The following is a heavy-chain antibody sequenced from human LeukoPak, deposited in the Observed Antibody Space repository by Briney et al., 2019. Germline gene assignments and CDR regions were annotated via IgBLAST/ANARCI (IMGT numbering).Heavy chain of an antibody. D-gene: IGHD4-23*01. CDR1: GWTFNGYY. CDR2: INRSGSS. CDR3: ARLAGGYYFDY. J-gene: IGHJ4*02. V-gene: IGHV4-34*01. Sequence: SETLSLTCAVYGWTFNGYYWSWIRQAPGKGLEWFGEINRSGSSNDNPSLKSRVTISVDTSQKQFSLRLGAVTAADTAVYYCARLAGGYYFDYWGQGTLVTVSS.